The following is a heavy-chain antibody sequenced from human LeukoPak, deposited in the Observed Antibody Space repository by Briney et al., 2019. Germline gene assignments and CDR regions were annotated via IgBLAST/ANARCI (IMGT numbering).Heavy chain of an antibody. V-gene: IGHV4-39*07. D-gene: IGHD3-22*01. CDR1: GGSISSSSYY. CDR2: IYYSGST. CDR3: ASRIYYDSSGYYGY. J-gene: IGHJ4*02. Sequence: SETLSLTCTVSGGSISSSSYYWGWIRQPPGKGLEWIGSIYYSGSTYYNPSLKSRVTISVDTSKNQFSLKLSSVTAADTAVYYCASRIYYDSSGYYGYWGQGTLVTVSS.